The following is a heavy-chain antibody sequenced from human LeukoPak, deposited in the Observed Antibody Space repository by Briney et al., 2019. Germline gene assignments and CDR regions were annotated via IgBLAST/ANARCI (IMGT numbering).Heavy chain of an antibody. J-gene: IGHJ3*02. V-gene: IGHV3-30*04. CDR2: ISKDGSRR. CDR3: AGEKSDI. CDR1: GFSFRKCA. Sequence: PGRSLRLSCAASGFSFRKCAMDGARGAPGKGLEGGAIISKDGSRRYYADSVKGRYTVTRDNSNNTLSLQMNSLKSEDTAVYCCAGEKSDICGQGTMITVSA.